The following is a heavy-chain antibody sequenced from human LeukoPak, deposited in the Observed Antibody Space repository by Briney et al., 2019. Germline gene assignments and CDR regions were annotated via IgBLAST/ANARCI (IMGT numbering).Heavy chain of an antibody. D-gene: IGHD1-26*01. V-gene: IGHV4-59*08. J-gene: IGHJ4*02. Sequence: SETLSLTCTVSGGSISSYYWSWIRQPPGKGLEWIGYIYYSGSTNYNPSLKSRVTISVDTSKNQFSLQLSSVTAADTAVYYCARQGSHYNLILGWGQGTLVTVSS. CDR1: GGSISSYY. CDR2: IYYSGST. CDR3: ARQGSHYNLILG.